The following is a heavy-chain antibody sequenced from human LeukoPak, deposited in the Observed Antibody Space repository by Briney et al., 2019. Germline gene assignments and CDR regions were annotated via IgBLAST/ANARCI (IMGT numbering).Heavy chain of an antibody. D-gene: IGHD3-22*01. CDR1: GFTFSSYA. V-gene: IGHV3-23*01. J-gene: IGHJ3*02. CDR2: ISNSGFST. CDR3: ARAQYYYDSSGYYDAFDI. Sequence: GGSLRLSCAASGFTFSSYAMSWVRQAPGKGLEWVSAISNSGFSTYYADSVKGRFTISRDNSKNTLYLQMNGLRAEDTAVYYCARAQYYYDSSGYYDAFDIWGQGTMVTVSS.